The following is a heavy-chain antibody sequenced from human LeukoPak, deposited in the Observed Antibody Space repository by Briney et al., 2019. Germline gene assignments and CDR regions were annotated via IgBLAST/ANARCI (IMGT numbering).Heavy chain of an antibody. Sequence: GGSLRLSCVGSGFTFRNYWMTWVRQAPGKGLEWVANIKADGSEKNYVDSVKGRFTISRDNAKNSLYLQMDGLRDEDTAVYYCPFPSRACSDYWGQGPLVTVSS. CDR2: IKADGSEK. V-gene: IGHV3-7*01. CDR3: PFPSRACSDY. J-gene: IGHJ4*02. CDR1: GFTFRNYW. D-gene: IGHD3-10*02.